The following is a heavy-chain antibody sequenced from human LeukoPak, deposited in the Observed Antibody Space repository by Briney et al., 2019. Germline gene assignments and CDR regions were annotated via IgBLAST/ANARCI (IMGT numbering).Heavy chain of an antibody. V-gene: IGHV3-30*04. Sequence: QPGGSPRLSCAASGLTFSSYAMRWVRQAPGKGMEWVAAISYDGSNKYYGASVKGRFTSSRDKSENTLYQQMNMLRADDTAVYYCARDSDCSITICYAYFNWFDPWGQGTLVTVSS. D-gene: IGHD2-2*01. CDR3: ARDSDCSITICYAYFNWFDP. CDR2: ISYDGSNK. CDR1: GLTFSSYA. J-gene: IGHJ5*02.